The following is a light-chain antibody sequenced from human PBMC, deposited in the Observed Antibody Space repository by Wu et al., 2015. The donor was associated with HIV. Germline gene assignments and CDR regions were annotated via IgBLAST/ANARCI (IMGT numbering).Light chain of an antibody. V-gene: IGKV3-11*01. CDR1: QSVSRS. CDR2: DAS. Sequence: EIVLTQSPVTLSLSPGERATLSCRASQSVSRSLAWYQQKPVQPPRLLIYDASNRATGIPDRFSGSGSGTDFTLTISSLEPEDFAVYYCQQRKSWPLTFGQGTRLEIK. J-gene: IGKJ5*01. CDR3: QQRKSWPLT.